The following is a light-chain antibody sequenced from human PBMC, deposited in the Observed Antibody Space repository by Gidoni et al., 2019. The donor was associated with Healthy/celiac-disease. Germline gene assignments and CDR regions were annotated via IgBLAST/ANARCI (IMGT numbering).Light chain of an antibody. J-gene: IGKJ1*01. V-gene: IGKV3-20*01. CDR1: QSVSSSY. CDR3: QQYGSSWT. Sequence: LFTQSPGTLSFSPGETATLSCRASQSVSSSYLAWYQQKPGQAPRRLIYGASSRAPGSTDRFRGSGYGTDFTLTISRLEPEDFAVYYCQQYGSSWTFGQGNKVEIK. CDR2: GAS.